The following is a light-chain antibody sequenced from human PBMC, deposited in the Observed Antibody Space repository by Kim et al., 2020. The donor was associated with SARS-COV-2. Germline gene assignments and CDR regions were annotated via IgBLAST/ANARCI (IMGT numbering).Light chain of an antibody. Sequence: PGETAWITCGGSDVGGKSVHWYQQKPGQAAVMVIFYDGNRPSGIAERFSGSNTGNTAALLISRVEAGDEADYCCQVWDSGADHPVFGGGTKLTVL. CDR1: DVGGKS. J-gene: IGLJ2*01. CDR2: YDG. V-gene: IGLV3-21*04. CDR3: QVWDSGADHPV.